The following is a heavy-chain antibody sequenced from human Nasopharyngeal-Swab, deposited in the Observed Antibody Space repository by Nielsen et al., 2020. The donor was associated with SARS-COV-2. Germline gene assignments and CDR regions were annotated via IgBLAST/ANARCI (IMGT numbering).Heavy chain of an antibody. D-gene: IGHD4-17*01. J-gene: IGHJ3*02. Sequence: ASVKVSCNASGYTFTSYGISWVRQAPGQGLEWMGWISAYNGNTNYAQKLQGRATMTTDTSTSTAYMELRSLRSDDTAVYYCARDPPPYGDYRGALGGAFDIWGQGTMVTVSS. V-gene: IGHV1-18*01. CDR3: ARDPPPYGDYRGALGGAFDI. CDR1: GYTFTSYG. CDR2: ISAYNGNT.